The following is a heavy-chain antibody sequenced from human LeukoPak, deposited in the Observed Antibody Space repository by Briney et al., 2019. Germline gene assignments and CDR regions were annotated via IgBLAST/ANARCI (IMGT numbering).Heavy chain of an antibody. Sequence: SETLSLTGAVYGGSFSGYYWSWIRQPPGKGLEWIGEINHSGRTNYNPSLKSRVTISVDTSKNQFSLKRSSVTAADTAVYYCARYLGPHSSSWGRYYYYYYGMDVWGQGATVTVSS. CDR1: GGSFSGYY. V-gene: IGHV4-34*01. D-gene: IGHD6-13*01. J-gene: IGHJ6*02. CDR2: INHSGRT. CDR3: ARYLGPHSSSWGRYYYYYYGMDV.